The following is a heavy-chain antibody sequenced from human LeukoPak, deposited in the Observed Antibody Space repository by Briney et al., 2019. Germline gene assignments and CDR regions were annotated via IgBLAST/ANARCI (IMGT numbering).Heavy chain of an antibody. Sequence: ASVKVSCKASGYTFTGYYMHWVRQAPGQGLEWMGWINPNSGGTNYAQKFQGRVTMTRDTSISTAYMELSRLRSDDMAVYYCARWTRYYYYGMDVWGQGTTVTVSS. CDR2: INPNSGGT. CDR1: GYTFTGYY. D-gene: IGHD3/OR15-3a*01. CDR3: ARWTRYYYYGMDV. V-gene: IGHV1-2*02. J-gene: IGHJ6*02.